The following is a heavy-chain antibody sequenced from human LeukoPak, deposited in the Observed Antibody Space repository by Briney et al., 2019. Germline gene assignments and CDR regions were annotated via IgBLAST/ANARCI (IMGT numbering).Heavy chain of an antibody. CDR3: AKAGIRGDGSGYYWAHDAFDI. CDR1: GFTFSSYA. D-gene: IGHD3-3*01. CDR2: ISGSGGST. V-gene: IGHV3-23*01. Sequence: GGSLRLSCAASGFTFSSYAMSWVRQAPGKGLEWVSAISGSGGSTYYADSVKGRFTISRDNSKNTLYLQMNSLRAEDTAVYYCAKAGIRGDGSGYYWAHDAFDIWSQGTMVTVSS. J-gene: IGHJ3*02.